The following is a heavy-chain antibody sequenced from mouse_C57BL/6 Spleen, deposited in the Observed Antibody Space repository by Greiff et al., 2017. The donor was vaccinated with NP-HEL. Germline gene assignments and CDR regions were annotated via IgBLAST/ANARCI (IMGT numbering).Heavy chain of an antibody. D-gene: IGHD2-2*01. CDR2: IYPGSGNT. J-gene: IGHJ3*01. V-gene: IGHV1-76*01. CDR1: GYTFTDYY. CDR3: ARSQGGYPWFAY. Sequence: QVQLQQSGAELVRPGASVKLSCKASGYTFTDYYINWVKQRPGQGLEWIARIYPGSGNTYYNEKFKGKATLTAEKSSSTAYMQLSSLTSEDSAVYFCARSQGGYPWFAYWGQGTLVTVSA.